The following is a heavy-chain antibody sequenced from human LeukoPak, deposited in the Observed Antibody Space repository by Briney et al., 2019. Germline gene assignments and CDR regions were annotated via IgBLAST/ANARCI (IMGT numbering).Heavy chain of an antibody. J-gene: IGHJ4*02. CDR1: GFTFSSYD. CDR3: ASVRAHCGGDCHPDY. Sequence: QPGGPLRLSCAASGFTFSSYDMHWVRQPTGKALEWVSTIGTIGDTFYLGSVKGRFTISRDDANNLLYLQMDSLRAGDTAVYYCASVRAHCGGDCHPDYWGQGTLVTVSS. V-gene: IGHV3-13*01. CDR2: IGTIGDT. D-gene: IGHD2-21*02.